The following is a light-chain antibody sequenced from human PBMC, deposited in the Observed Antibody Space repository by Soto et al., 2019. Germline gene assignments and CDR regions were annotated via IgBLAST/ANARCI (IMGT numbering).Light chain of an antibody. J-gene: IGLJ3*02. Sequence: QSVLTQPPSASATPGQTVTISCSGRYSNIGSNFVSWYQRLPAPAPKLLIYKINKRPSGVPDRFSWSKGGTSASLPISGLQSEDAADYFCSSWDDSVDGPVFGGGTKLTVL. CDR3: SSWDDSVDGPV. CDR1: YSNIGSNF. CDR2: KIN. V-gene: IGLV1-44*01.